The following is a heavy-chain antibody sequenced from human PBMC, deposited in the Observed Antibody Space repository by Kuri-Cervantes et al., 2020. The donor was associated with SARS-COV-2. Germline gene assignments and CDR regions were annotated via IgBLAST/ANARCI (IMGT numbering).Heavy chain of an antibody. J-gene: IGHJ3*02. Sequence: GSLRLSCAVYGGSFSGYYWSWIRQPPGKGLEWIGEINHSGSTNYNPSLKSRVTISVDTSKNQFSLKLSSVTAADTAVYYCARVLWDIVVVPVAMRGDAFDIWGQGTMVTVSS. CDR2: INHSGST. D-gene: IGHD2-2*01. CDR1: GGSFSGYY. V-gene: IGHV4-34*01. CDR3: ARVLWDIVVVPVAMRGDAFDI.